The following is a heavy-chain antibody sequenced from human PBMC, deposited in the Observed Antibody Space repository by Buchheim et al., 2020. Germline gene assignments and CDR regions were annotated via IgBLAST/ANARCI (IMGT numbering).Heavy chain of an antibody. J-gene: IGHJ4*02. CDR3: ARTFRDSSGFSTTYYFDY. Sequence: QVQLQESGPGLVKPSQTLSLTCTVSGGSIRSGNYYWSWIRQHPGKGLEWIGYIYYSGSTYYNPSLKSRVTTSVDTSKNQFSLKLSSVTAADTAVYYCARTFRDSSGFSTTYYFDYWGQGTL. CDR1: GGSIRSGNYY. V-gene: IGHV4-31*03. D-gene: IGHD3-22*01. CDR2: IYYSGST.